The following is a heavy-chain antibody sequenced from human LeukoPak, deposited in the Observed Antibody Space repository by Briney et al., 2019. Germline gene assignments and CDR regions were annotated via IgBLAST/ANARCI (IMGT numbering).Heavy chain of an antibody. V-gene: IGHV4-39*01. Sequence: SETLSLTCTVSGVSISTTSYYWGWIRQTPGKGLEWIGSMLYRGSTYYSPSLRSRVIISVDASKNQFFLTLSAVTAADTAVYYCERQGGWGGALSFFDSWGQGTLVTVSS. CDR1: GVSISTTSYY. J-gene: IGHJ4*02. CDR3: ERQGGWGGALSFFDS. CDR2: MLYRGST. D-gene: IGHD3-16*01.